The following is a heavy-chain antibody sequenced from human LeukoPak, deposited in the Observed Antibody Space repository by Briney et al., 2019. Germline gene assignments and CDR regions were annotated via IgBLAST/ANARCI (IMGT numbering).Heavy chain of an antibody. J-gene: IGHJ4*02. V-gene: IGHV3-7*01. CDR3: ARGPYEYSSSQRSFDY. CDR2: IKQDGSEK. D-gene: IGHD6-6*01. CDR1: GFTFSSYW. Sequence: PGRSLRLSCAASGFTFSSYWMSWVRQAPGKGLEWVANIKQDGSEKYYVDSVKGRFTISRDNAKNTLYLQMNSLRAEDTAVYYCARGPYEYSSSQRSFDYWGQGTLVTVSS.